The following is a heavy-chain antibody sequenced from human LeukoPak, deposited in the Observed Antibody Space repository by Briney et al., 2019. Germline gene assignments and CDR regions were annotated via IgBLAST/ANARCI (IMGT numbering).Heavy chain of an antibody. CDR3: ARARGCSSTSCYSGLADYFDY. J-gene: IGHJ4*02. CDR2: IYHSGST. V-gene: IGHV4-30-2*01. Sequence: SETLSLTCAVSGGSISSGGYSWSWIRQPPGKGLEWIGYIYHSGSTYYNPSLKSRVTISVDRSKNQFSLKLSSVTAADTAVYYCARARGCSSTSCYSGLADYFDYWGQGTLVTVSS. CDR1: GGSISSGGYS. D-gene: IGHD2-2*01.